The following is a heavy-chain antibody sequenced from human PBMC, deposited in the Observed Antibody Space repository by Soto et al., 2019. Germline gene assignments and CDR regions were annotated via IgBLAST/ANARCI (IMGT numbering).Heavy chain of an antibody. CDR1: GFSLSSIGMG. V-gene: IGHV2-5*02. Sequence: QITVKESGLTLVKPTETLTLTCTFSGFSLSSIGMGVGWIRQPPGKALEWLALIYWDDDKRYSPSLSSRLTITKDPSKNEGDLTMTNMDPVDTATYYGARLTRGVYDSGRLWEKFDSWGQGTLVTVSS. CDR3: ARLTRGVYDSGRLWEKFDS. CDR2: IYWDDDK. D-gene: IGHD5-12*01. J-gene: IGHJ4*02.